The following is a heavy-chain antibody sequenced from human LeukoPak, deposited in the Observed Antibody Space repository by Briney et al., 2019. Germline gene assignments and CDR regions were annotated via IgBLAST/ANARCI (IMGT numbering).Heavy chain of an antibody. CDR2: IYYSGST. CDR1: GGSISSSSYY. Sequence: SETLSLTCTVSGGSISSSSYYWGWIRQPPGKGLEWIGSIYYSGSTYYNPSLKSRVTISVDTSKNQFSLKLSSVTAADTAVYYCARQAEEFDYWGQGTLVTVSS. CDR3: ARQAEEFDY. J-gene: IGHJ4*02. V-gene: IGHV4-39*01. D-gene: IGHD6-25*01.